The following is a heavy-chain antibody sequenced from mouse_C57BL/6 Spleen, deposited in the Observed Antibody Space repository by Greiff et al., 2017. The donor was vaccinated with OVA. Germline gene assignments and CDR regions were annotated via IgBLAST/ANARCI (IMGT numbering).Heavy chain of an antibody. D-gene: IGHD4-1*01. CDR1: GYTFTDYE. V-gene: IGHV1-15*01. CDR3: TRDWDEGDY. Sequence: QVQLQQSGAELVRPGASVTLSCKASGYTFTDYEMHWVKQTPVHGLEWIGAIDPETGGTAYNQKFKGKAILTADKSSSTAYMELRSLTSEDSAVYYCTRDWDEGDYWGQGTTLTVSS. J-gene: IGHJ2*01. CDR2: IDPETGGT.